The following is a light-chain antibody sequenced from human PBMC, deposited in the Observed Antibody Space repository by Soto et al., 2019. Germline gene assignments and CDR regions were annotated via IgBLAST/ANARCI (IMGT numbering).Light chain of an antibody. CDR2: AAS. J-gene: IGKJ4*01. V-gene: IGKV1-39*01. CDR1: QRISSY. Sequence: DIQMTQSASTLSGSVGDRFTITCRASQRISSYLDWYQQKPGKAPKLLIYAASSLKSGVPSRFSGSGSGTDFTLTISSLQPEDFATYYCQQSYSYSLAFGGGTKVDI. CDR3: QQSYSYSLA.